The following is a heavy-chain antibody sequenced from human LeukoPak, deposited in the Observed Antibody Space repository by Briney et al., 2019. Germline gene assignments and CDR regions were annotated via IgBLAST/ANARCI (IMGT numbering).Heavy chain of an antibody. Sequence: GGSLRLSCAASGFTFSSYVMHWVRQAPGKGLDRVAGISYDGSNKFYAASVKGRFTISRDTSNNTLYLQMNSLRAEDTAVYYCARERPGTYYFDYWGQGTLVTVSS. CDR3: ARERPGTYYFDY. J-gene: IGHJ4*02. CDR2: ISYDGSNK. V-gene: IGHV3-30*04. D-gene: IGHD1/OR15-1a*01. CDR1: GFTFSSYV.